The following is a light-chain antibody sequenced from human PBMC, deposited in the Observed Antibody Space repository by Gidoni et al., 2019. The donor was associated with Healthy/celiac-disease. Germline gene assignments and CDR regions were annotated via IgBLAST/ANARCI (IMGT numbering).Light chain of an antibody. V-gene: IGLV1-44*01. Sequence: QSVLTQPPSASGTPGQGVTISCSGSSSNIGSKTVNWYQQLPGTAPKLLIYSNNQRPSGVLDRFSGSKSGTSASLAISGLQSEDEADYYCAAWDDSLNGWVFGGGTKLTVL. CDR2: SNN. CDR3: AAWDDSLNGWV. CDR1: SSNIGSKT. J-gene: IGLJ3*02.